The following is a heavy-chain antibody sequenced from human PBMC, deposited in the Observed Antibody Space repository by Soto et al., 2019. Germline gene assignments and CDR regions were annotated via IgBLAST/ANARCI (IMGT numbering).Heavy chain of an antibody. Sequence: EVQLVESGGGLVQPGRSLRLSCAASGFTFDDYAMHWVRQAPGKGLEWVSGISWNSGSIGYADSVKGRFTISRDNAKNSLYMQMTSLRAEDTALYYCAKDMREGGLWRAFDIWGQGTMVTVSS. D-gene: IGHD3-16*01. CDR2: ISWNSGSI. CDR3: AKDMREGGLWRAFDI. CDR1: GFTFDDYA. J-gene: IGHJ3*02. V-gene: IGHV3-9*01.